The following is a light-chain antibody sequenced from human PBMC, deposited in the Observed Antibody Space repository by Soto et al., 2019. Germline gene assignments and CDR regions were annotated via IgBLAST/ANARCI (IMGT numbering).Light chain of an antibody. CDR2: KAT. CDR1: QSIGSW. CDR3: QQYNDFQYT. J-gene: IGKJ2*01. Sequence: DIQMTQSPSTLSASVGDGVTITCRASQSIGSWLAWYQQKPGKAPKLLIYKATKLQSGVPSRFSGSGSGTDFSLTISSLQPVDSATYFCQQYNDFQYTFGRGTKLEI. V-gene: IGKV1-5*03.